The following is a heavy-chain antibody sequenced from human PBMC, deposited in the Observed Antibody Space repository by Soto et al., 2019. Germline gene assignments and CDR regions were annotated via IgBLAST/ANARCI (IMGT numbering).Heavy chain of an antibody. Sequence: QVQLVESGGGVVQPGRSLRLSCAASGFTFSSYAMHWVRQAPGKGLEWVAVISYDGSNKYYADSVKGRFTISRDNSKNTLYLQVNSLRAEDTAVYYCARDLVPAATYYYYYGMDVWGQGPTVTVSS. CDR1: GFTFSSYA. CDR3: ARDLVPAATYYYYYGMDV. J-gene: IGHJ6*02. CDR2: ISYDGSNK. V-gene: IGHV3-30-3*01. D-gene: IGHD2-2*01.